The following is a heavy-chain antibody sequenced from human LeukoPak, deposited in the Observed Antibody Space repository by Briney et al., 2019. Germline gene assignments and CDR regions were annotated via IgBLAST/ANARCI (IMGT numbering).Heavy chain of an antibody. V-gene: IGHV3-48*04. D-gene: IGHD3-10*01. CDR1: GFTFSSYS. J-gene: IGHJ4*02. Sequence: GGSLRLSCAASGFTFSSYSMNWVRQAPGKGLEWVSYISSSGSTIYYADSVKGRFTISRDNAKNSLYLQMNSLRAEDTAVYYCARDGYGSGTQIFDYWGQGTLVTVSS. CDR2: ISSSGSTI. CDR3: ARDGYGSGTQIFDY.